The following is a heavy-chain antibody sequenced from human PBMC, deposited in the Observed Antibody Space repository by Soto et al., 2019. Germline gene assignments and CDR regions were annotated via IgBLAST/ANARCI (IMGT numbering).Heavy chain of an antibody. Sequence: QVQLVQSGAEVKKPGSSVRVSCKASGGTFTNYAVNWVRQAPGQGLEWMGGFIPVLGTASYAQNFQGRVTMTPDKSTSTAYMDLSSLTSEDTALYYCARTRTYYYNSSGWNWFDPWGQGTRVTVSS. CDR2: FIPVLGTA. CDR1: GGTFTNYA. CDR3: ARTRTYYYNSSGWNWFDP. D-gene: IGHD3-22*01. V-gene: IGHV1-69*14. J-gene: IGHJ5*02.